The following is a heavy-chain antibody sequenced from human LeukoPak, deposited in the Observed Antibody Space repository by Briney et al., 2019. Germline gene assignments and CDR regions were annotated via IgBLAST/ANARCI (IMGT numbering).Heavy chain of an antibody. CDR2: ISYDGSNK. CDR1: GFTFSSYA. Sequence: QPGGSLRLSCAASGFTFSSYAMPWVRQAPGKGLEWVAVISYDGSNKYYADSVKGRFTISRDNSKNTLYLQMNSLRAEDTAVYYCARDGGRIDYGDYEILYYFDYWGQGTLVTVSS. D-gene: IGHD4-17*01. J-gene: IGHJ4*02. CDR3: ARDGGRIDYGDYEILYYFDY. V-gene: IGHV3-30-3*01.